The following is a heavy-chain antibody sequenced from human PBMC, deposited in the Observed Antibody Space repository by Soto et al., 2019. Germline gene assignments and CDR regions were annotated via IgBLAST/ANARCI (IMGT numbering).Heavy chain of an antibody. Sequence: QVQLQQWGAGLLKPSETLSLTCAVYGGSFSGYYWSWIRQPPGKGLEWIGEINHSGSTNYNPSLKSRVTISVDTSKNQFSLKLSSVTAADTAVYYCARGLTYYYDSCDAFDIWGQGTMVTVSS. CDR2: INHSGST. J-gene: IGHJ3*02. V-gene: IGHV4-34*01. D-gene: IGHD3-22*01. CDR3: ARGLTYYYDSCDAFDI. CDR1: GGSFSGYY.